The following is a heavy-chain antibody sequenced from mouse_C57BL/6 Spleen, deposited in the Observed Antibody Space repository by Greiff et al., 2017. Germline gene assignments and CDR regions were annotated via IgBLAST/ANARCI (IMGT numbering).Heavy chain of an antibody. J-gene: IGHJ4*01. D-gene: IGHD2-1*01. V-gene: IGHV1-22*01. CDR3: ARRSVYYGKAMDY. Sequence: VQLQQSGPELVKPGASVQMSCKASGYTFTDYNMHWVKQSHGKSLEWIGYINPNNGGTSYNQKFKGKATLTVNKSSSTAYMELRSLTSEDSAVYYCARRSVYYGKAMDYWGQGTSVTVSS. CDR2: INPNNGGT. CDR1: GYTFTDYN.